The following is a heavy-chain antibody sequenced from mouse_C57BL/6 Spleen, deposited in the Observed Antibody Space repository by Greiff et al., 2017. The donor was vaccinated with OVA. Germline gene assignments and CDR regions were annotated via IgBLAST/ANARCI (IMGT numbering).Heavy chain of an antibody. J-gene: IGHJ3*01. CDR3: TRRAYSNEAWFAY. Sequence: VQLQQSGAELVRPGASVTLSCKASGYTFTDYEMHWVKQTPVHGLEWIGAIDPETGGTAYNQKFKGKAILTADKSSSTAYMELRSLTSEDSAVYYCTRRAYSNEAWFAYWGQGTLVTVSA. CDR1: GYTFTDYE. V-gene: IGHV1-15*01. CDR2: IDPETGGT. D-gene: IGHD2-5*01.